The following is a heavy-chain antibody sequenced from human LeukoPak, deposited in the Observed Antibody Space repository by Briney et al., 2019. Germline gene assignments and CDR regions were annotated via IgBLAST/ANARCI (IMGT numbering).Heavy chain of an antibody. CDR1: GGSISSSSYY. CDR2: IYYSGST. D-gene: IGHD2-2*01. J-gene: IGHJ5*02. Sequence: SETLSLTCTVSGGSISSSSYYWGWIRQPPGKGLEWIGRIYYSGSTNYNPSLKSRVTISVDTSKNQFSLKLSSVTAADTAVYYCAIHIVVVPAAKKKNWFDPWGQGTLVTVSS. V-gene: IGHV4-39*01. CDR3: AIHIVVVPAAKKKNWFDP.